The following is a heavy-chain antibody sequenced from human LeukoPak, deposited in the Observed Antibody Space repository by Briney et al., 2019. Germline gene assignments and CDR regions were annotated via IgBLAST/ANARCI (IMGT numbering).Heavy chain of an antibody. V-gene: IGHV4-34*01. CDR1: GGSFSGYY. J-gene: IGHJ4*02. CDR2: INHSGGT. CDR3: ARGRRWLPFDY. D-gene: IGHD5-24*01. Sequence: SETLSLTCAVYGGSFSGYYWSWIRQPPGKGLEWIGEINHSGGTNYNPSLKSRVTISVDTSKNQFSLKLSSVTAADTAVYYCARGRRWLPFDYWGQGTLVTVSS.